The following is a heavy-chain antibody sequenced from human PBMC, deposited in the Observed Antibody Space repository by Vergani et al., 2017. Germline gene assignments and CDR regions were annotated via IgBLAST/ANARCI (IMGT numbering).Heavy chain of an antibody. Sequence: EVQLVESGGGLVKPGGSLRLSCAASGFTFSSYWMSWVRQAPGKGLEWVANIKQDGSEKYYVDSVKGRFTISRDNAKNSLYLQMNSLRAEDTAVYYCARDQRGGSYYWDLWGQGTTVTVSS. CDR1: GFTFSSYW. CDR3: ARDQRGGSYYWDL. V-gene: IGHV3-7*01. J-gene: IGHJ6*02. D-gene: IGHD3-10*01. CDR2: IKQDGSEK.